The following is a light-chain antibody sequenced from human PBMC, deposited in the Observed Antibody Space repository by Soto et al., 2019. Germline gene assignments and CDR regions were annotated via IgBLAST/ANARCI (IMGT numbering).Light chain of an antibody. CDR1: IGDVGGYDY. CDR3: SSYTRSNTLEYV. CDR2: EVS. V-gene: IGLV2-14*01. Sequence: QSVLTQPACVSGSPGQSITISCAGSIGDVGGYDYVSWYQQHPGKAPKLIIHEVSNRPPGVSNRFSGSKSGITASLTISGLQAEDEADYYCSSYTRSNTLEYVFGTGTKVTVL. J-gene: IGLJ1*01.